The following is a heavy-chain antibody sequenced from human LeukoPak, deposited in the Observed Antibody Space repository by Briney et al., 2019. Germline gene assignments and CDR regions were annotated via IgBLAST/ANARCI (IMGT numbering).Heavy chain of an antibody. CDR2: IFYSGST. D-gene: IGHD3-16*02. Sequence: PSETLSLTCTVSGGSISSYYWSWIRQPPGKGLEWIGYIFYSGSTNYNPSLKSRVTISVDTSKNQFSLKLSSVTAADTAVYYCAREDGWGSYRSELPFDYWGQGTLVTVSS. J-gene: IGHJ4*02. CDR1: GGSISSYY. V-gene: IGHV4-59*12. CDR3: AREDGWGSYRSELPFDY.